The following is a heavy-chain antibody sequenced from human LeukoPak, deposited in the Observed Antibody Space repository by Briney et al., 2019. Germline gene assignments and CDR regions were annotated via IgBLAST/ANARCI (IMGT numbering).Heavy chain of an antibody. Sequence: GASVKVSCKASGYTFTSYGISWVRQAPGQGLEWMGWISAYNGNTNYAQKLQGRVTMTTDTSTSTAYMELRSLRSEDTAVYYCARDEYDYSNYRNSVRFDPWGQGTLVTVSS. CDR1: GYTFTSYG. J-gene: IGHJ5*02. D-gene: IGHD4-11*01. V-gene: IGHV1-18*01. CDR3: ARDEYDYSNYRNSVRFDP. CDR2: ISAYNGNT.